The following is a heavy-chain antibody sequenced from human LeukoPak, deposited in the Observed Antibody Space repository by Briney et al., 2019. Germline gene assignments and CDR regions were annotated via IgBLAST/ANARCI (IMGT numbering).Heavy chain of an antibody. CDR1: GGSVSSGDYY. Sequence: SETLSLTCTGSGGSVSSGDYYWSWIRQPPGKALEWIGYIYYGGSTNYNPSLKSRVTISVDTSKNQFSLKLSSVTDADTAVYYCAREPIAAADDWGQGTLVTVSS. D-gene: IGHD6-13*01. J-gene: IGHJ4*02. V-gene: IGHV4-61*08. CDR3: AREPIAAADD. CDR2: IYYGGST.